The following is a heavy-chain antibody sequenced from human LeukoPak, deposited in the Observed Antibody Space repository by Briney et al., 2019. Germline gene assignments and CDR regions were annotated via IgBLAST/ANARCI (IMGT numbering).Heavy chain of an antibody. CDR2: IYSGGST. CDR3: AKVYYGDYMIDY. Sequence: TGGSLRLSCAASGFTVSSNYMNWVRQAPGKGLEWVSVIYSGGSTYYADSVKGRFTISRDNSKNTLYLQMNSLRAEDTAVYYCAKVYYGDYMIDYWGQGTLVTVSS. CDR1: GFTVSSNY. D-gene: IGHD4-17*01. V-gene: IGHV3-66*01. J-gene: IGHJ4*02.